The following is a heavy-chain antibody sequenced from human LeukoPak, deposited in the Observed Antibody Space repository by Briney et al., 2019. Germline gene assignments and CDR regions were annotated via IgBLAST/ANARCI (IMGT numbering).Heavy chain of an antibody. CDR1: GFTFSDYY. V-gene: IGHV3-11*01. Sequence: GGSLRLSCVASGFTFSDYYMSWIRQAPGKGLEWVSYISSSGSTIYYADSVKGRFTISRDNAKNSLYLQMNSLRAEDTAVYYCAREGAMVRGVYYYYYMDVWGKGTTVTVSS. J-gene: IGHJ6*03. D-gene: IGHD3-10*01. CDR2: ISSSGSTI. CDR3: AREGAMVRGVYYYYYMDV.